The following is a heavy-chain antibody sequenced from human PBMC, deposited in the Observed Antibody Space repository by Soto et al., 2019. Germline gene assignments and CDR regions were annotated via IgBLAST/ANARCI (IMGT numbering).Heavy chain of an antibody. Sequence: SETLSLTCAVSGGSISSGGYSWSWIRQPPGKGLEWIGYIYHSGSTYYNPSLKSRVTISVDTSKNQFSLKLSSVTAADTAVYYCARAPVALYYFDYWGQGTLVTVSS. CDR3: ARAPVALYYFDY. V-gene: IGHV4-30-2*01. CDR1: GGSISSGGYS. J-gene: IGHJ4*02. D-gene: IGHD5-12*01. CDR2: IYHSGST.